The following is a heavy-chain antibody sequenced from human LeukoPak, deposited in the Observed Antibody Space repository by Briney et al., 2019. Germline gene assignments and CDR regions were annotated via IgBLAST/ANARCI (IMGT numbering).Heavy chain of an antibody. D-gene: IGHD2-15*01. CDR3: ASIGYCSGGSCYYYYGMDV. CDR1: SYTFTSYG. J-gene: IGHJ6*02. Sequence: ASVKVSCKASSYTFTSYGISWVRQAPGQGLEWMGWISAYNGNTNYAQKLQGRVTMTTDTSTSTAYMELRSLRSDDTAVYYCASIGYCSGGSCYYYYGMDVWGQGTTVTVSS. V-gene: IGHV1-18*01. CDR2: ISAYNGNT.